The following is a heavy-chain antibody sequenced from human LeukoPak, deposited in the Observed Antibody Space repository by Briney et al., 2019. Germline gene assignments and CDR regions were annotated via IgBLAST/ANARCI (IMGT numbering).Heavy chain of an antibody. Sequence: GESLKICCKGSGCSSTSYWIGWVRQLPGKGLEWMGIIYPGDSDTRYSPSFQGQVTISPDQSISTAYLQWSSLKASDTAMYYCARRSGGLLGIDYWGQGTLVTVSS. V-gene: IGHV5-51*01. J-gene: IGHJ4*02. CDR2: IYPGDSDT. CDR3: ARRSGGLLGIDY. D-gene: IGHD2-15*01. CDR1: GCSSTSYW.